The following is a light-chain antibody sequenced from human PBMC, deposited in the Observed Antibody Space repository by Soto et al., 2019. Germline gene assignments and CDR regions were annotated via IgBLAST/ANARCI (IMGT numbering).Light chain of an antibody. Sequence: EIVMTQSPATLSVSPGERATLSCRASQSVSSILAWYQQKPGQAPRLLIYGASTRATGIPARFSGSGSGTEFTLTISSLQSEDFAVYYCQQYNNPITFGQGTRLEIK. V-gene: IGKV3-15*01. CDR3: QQYNNPIT. CDR1: QSVSSI. J-gene: IGKJ5*01. CDR2: GAS.